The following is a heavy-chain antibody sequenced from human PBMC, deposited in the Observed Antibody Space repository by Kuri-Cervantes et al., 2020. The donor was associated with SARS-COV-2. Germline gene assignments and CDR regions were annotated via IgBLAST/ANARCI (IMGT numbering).Heavy chain of an antibody. CDR2: INPDGSYT. CDR3: ARGPLGGFWSGYLGWFDP. Sequence: GESLKISCAASGFTFSGHWIHWVRQASGKGLVWVSRINPDGSYTNNADSVKGRFTISRGNSKNTLYLQMNSLRAEDTAVYYCARGPLGGFWSGYLGWFDPWGQGTLVTVSS. D-gene: IGHD3-3*01. V-gene: IGHV3-74*01. J-gene: IGHJ5*02. CDR1: GFTFSGHW.